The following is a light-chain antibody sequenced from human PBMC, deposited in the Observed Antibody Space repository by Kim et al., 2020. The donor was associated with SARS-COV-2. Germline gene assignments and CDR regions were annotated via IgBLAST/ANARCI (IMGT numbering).Light chain of an antibody. CDR2: QDN. V-gene: IGLV3-1*01. J-gene: IGLJ2*01. CDR1: KLGERY. CDR3: QVGDSKV. Sequence: SYELTQPPSVSVSPGQKASITCSGDKLGERYVCWYQQKPGQSPVLVICQDNKRPSGIPERFSGSNSGNTATLTISGTQAIDEADYWCQVGDSKVFGGGTQLTVL.